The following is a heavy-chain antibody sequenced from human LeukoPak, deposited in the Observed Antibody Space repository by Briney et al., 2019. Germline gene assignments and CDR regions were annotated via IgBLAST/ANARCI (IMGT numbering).Heavy chain of an antibody. D-gene: IGHD3-10*01. CDR1: GGSISSCY. V-gene: IGHV4-59*01. CDR3: ARERRSGSYYYFDY. CDR2: VYYSGST. J-gene: IGHJ4*02. Sequence: SETLSLTCTVSGGSISSCYWSWIRQPPGKGLEWIGYVYYSGSTNYNPSLKSRVTISVDTSKNQFSLKLSSVTAADTAVYYCARERRSGSYYYFDYWGQGTLVTVSS.